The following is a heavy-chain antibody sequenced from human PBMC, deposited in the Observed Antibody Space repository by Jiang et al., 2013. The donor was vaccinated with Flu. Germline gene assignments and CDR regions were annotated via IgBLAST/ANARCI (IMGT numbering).Heavy chain of an antibody. CDR3: ARIGYSSGWYADY. CDR2: ISYDGSFK. J-gene: IGHJ4*02. Sequence: GMHWVRQAPGKGLEWVAIISYDGSFKYYGDFVKGRFTISRDDSKNTLYLQLDSLRVEDTAVYYCARIGYSSGWYADYWGQGTVVTVSS. CDR1: G. V-gene: IGHV3-33*05. D-gene: IGHD6-19*01.